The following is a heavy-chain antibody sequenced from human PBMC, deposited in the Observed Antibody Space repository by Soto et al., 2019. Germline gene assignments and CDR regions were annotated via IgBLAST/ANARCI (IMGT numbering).Heavy chain of an antibody. D-gene: IGHD6-13*01. CDR2: IYWDDDK. CDR1: GFSLGTSGVG. J-gene: IGHJ3*02. Sequence: QITLKESGPTLVKPTQTLTLTCTFSGFSLGTSGVGMAWIRQPPGKALEWLALIYWDDDKRYSPSLKSRLTITKDTSKNQVVLTMTDLDPVDTATYYCAHRRSIAAVGTGALDIGGQGTMVTVSS. V-gene: IGHV2-5*02. CDR3: AHRRSIAAVGTGALDI.